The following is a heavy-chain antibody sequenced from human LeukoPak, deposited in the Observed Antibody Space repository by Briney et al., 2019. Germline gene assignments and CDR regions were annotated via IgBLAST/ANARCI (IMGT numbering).Heavy chain of an antibody. D-gene: IGHD3-10*01. CDR2: IYTTGIS. Sequence: SETLSLTCTVSGGSISSYFWTWIRQPAGMGLEWIGRIYTTGISNYNPSLKSRVTISLDTSKNQFSLKLSSVTAADTAVYYCARDKGAFYYGSGSYGSALYYYYCMDVWGKGTTVTVSS. CDR1: GGSISSYF. CDR3: ARDKGAFYYGSGSYGSALYYYYCMDV. V-gene: IGHV4-4*07. J-gene: IGHJ6*03.